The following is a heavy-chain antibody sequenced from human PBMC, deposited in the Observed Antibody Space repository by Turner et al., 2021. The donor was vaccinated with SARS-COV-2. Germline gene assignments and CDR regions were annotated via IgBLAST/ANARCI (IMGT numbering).Heavy chain of an antibody. CDR3: ARGPSYGDYEY. Sequence: QVQLVQSGAEMRTPGASVKVSCKASGYTFTSYGLSWVRQAPGQGLEWLGWISAYNGYTNFAQKFQGRVTMTTDTSTRTASLELRSLTSDDTAVYYCARGPSYGDYEYWGQGTLITVSS. D-gene: IGHD4-17*01. V-gene: IGHV1-18*01. J-gene: IGHJ4*02. CDR1: GYTFTSYG. CDR2: ISAYNGYT.